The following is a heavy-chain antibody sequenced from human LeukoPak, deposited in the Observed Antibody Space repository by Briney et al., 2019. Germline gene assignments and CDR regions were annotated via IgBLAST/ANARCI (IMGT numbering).Heavy chain of an antibody. CDR3: ARGARWYYDSSGYYYDY. CDR2: ISAYNGNT. Sequence: ASVKVSCKASGYTFTSYGISWVRQAPGQGLEWMGWISAYNGNTNYGQKLQGRVTMTTDTSTSTAYMELRSLRSDDTAVYYCARGARWYYDSSGYYYDYWGQGTLVTVSS. V-gene: IGHV1-18*01. J-gene: IGHJ4*02. CDR1: GYTFTSYG. D-gene: IGHD3-22*01.